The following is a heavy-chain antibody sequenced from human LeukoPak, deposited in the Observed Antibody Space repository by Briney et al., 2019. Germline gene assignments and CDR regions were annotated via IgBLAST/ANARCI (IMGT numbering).Heavy chain of an antibody. CDR3: ARGGYHGSNGYYYLDY. CDR1: DDSISNYY. V-gene: IGHV4-59*01. D-gene: IGHD3-22*01. J-gene: IGHJ4*02. Sequence: SEALSLTCTVSDDSISNYYWSWIRQPPGRGLEWIGFIYHSGSTNYNPSLKSRVAMAVDTSRNQFSLKLSSVTAAGTAVYYCARGGYHGSNGYYYLDYWGQGTLVTVST. CDR2: IYHSGST.